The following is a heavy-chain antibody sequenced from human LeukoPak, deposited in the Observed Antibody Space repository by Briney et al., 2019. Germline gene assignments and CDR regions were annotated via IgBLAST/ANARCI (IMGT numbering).Heavy chain of an antibody. V-gene: IGHV4-59*12. J-gene: IGHJ4*02. D-gene: IGHD3-22*01. CDR2: MYLSGTT. Sequence: PSETLSLTCTVSGGSISSYYWSWIRQPPGKGLEWIGEMYLSGTTHSNPSVKSRVTISIDKSKNQFFLNLSSVTAADTAVYHCAGLVGRYSSGLYYYYFDYWGQGTLVTVSS. CDR3: AGLVGRYSSGLYYYYFDY. CDR1: GGSISSYY.